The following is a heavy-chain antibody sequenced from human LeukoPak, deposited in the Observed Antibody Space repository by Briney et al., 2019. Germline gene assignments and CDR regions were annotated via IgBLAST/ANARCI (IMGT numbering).Heavy chain of an antibody. Sequence: GSLRLSCAASGFTFSDYYMSWIRQAPGKGLEWVSYISSSGSTIYYADSVKGRFTISRDNAKNSLYLQMNSLRAEDTAVYYCARDGVTVTYYYYMDVWGKGTTVTVSS. J-gene: IGHJ6*03. V-gene: IGHV3-11*04. D-gene: IGHD4-11*01. CDR1: GFTFSDYY. CDR2: ISSSGSTI. CDR3: ARDGVTVTYYYYMDV.